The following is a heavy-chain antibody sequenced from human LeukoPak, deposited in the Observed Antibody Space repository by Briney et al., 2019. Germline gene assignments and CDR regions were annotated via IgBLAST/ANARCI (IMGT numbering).Heavy chain of an antibody. CDR1: GFNASSNY. J-gene: IGHJ6*02. D-gene: IGHD2-21*01. Sequence: GGSLRLSCAASGFNASSNYMNWVRQAPGKGLEWVSVIYSGGSTYYADSVKGRFTISRDNSKNTLYLQMNSLRAEDTAVYYCARGEVYCGGDCYGMDVWGQGTTVTVSS. V-gene: IGHV3-53*01. CDR2: IYSGGST. CDR3: ARGEVYCGGDCYGMDV.